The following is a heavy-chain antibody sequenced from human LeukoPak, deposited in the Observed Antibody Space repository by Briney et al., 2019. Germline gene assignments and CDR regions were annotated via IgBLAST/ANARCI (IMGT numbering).Heavy chain of an antibody. D-gene: IGHD3-10*01. Sequence: ASVTVSCKASGYTFTSYDINWVRQAPGQGLEWMGWMNPNSGNTGYAQKFQGRVTMTRNTSISTAYMELSSLRSEDTAVYYCARELRITTGCLGYWGQGTLVTVSS. J-gene: IGHJ4*02. V-gene: IGHV1-8*01. CDR1: GYTFTSYD. CDR2: MNPNSGNT. CDR3: ARELRITTGCLGY.